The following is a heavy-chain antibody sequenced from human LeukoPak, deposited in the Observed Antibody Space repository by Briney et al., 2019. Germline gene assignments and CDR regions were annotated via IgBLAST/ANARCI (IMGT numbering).Heavy chain of an antibody. CDR3: ARKRRYFDWPRTNYNQTPSRGSYFDY. CDR1: GGSFSGYY. CDR2: INHSGST. Sequence: SETLSLTCAVYGGSFSGYYWSWIRQPPGKGLEWIGEINHSGSTNYNPSLKSRVTISVDTSKNQFSLKLSSVTAADTAVYYCARKRRYFDWPRTNYNQTPSRGSYFDYWGQGTLVTVSS. V-gene: IGHV4-34*01. D-gene: IGHD3-9*01. J-gene: IGHJ4*02.